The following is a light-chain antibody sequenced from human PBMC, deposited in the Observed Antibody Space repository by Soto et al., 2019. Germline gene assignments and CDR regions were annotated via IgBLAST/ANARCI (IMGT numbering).Light chain of an antibody. Sequence: EIVLTQSPATLSLSPGERATLSCRASQSVSTSLAWYQPKPGQAPRLLIYDASNTATDIPARFSGSGSGTDFTLTISSLEPEEFAVYYGQQRGNWPLTFGGGTKVVSK. CDR3: QQRGNWPLT. CDR2: DAS. J-gene: IGKJ4*01. CDR1: QSVSTS. V-gene: IGKV3-11*01.